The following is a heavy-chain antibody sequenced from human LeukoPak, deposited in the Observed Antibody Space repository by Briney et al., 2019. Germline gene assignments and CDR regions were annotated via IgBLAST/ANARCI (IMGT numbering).Heavy chain of an antibody. D-gene: IGHD6-13*01. CDR2: ISSNGGST. CDR1: GFTFSSYA. Sequence: PGGSLRLSCAASGFTFSSYAMHWVRQAPGKGLEYVSAISSNGGSTYYANSVKGRFTISRDNSKNTLYLQMGSLRAEVMAVYYCARDGTAAGVFDYWGQGTLVTVSS. J-gene: IGHJ4*02. V-gene: IGHV3-64*01. CDR3: ARDGTAAGVFDY.